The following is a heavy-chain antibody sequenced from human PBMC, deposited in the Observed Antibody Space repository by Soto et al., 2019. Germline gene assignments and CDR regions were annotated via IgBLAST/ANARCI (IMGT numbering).Heavy chain of an antibody. CDR1: GFTFSNAW. CDR2: IKSKTDGGTT. J-gene: IGHJ4*02. V-gene: IGHV3-15*01. Sequence: GGSLRLSCAASGFTFSNAWMSWVRQAPGKGLEWVGRIKSKTDGGTTDYAAPVKGRFTISRDDSKNTLYLQMSSLKTEDTAVYYCTTPPYSSGWYRDYWGQGTLVTVSS. CDR3: TTPPYSSGWYRDY. D-gene: IGHD6-19*01.